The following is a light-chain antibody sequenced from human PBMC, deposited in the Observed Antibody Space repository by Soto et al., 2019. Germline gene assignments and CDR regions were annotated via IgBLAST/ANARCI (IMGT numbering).Light chain of an antibody. Sequence: QSALTQPASVSGSPGQSIAISCTGSSSDIGDYNYVSWYQQHPGKAPKLMIFDVSNRPSGVSNRFSGSMSGNTASLTISGLQPDDEADYYCSSYTGGSTVVFGGGTKLTVL. J-gene: IGLJ2*01. CDR3: SSYTGGSTVV. CDR2: DVS. V-gene: IGLV2-14*01. CDR1: SSDIGDYNY.